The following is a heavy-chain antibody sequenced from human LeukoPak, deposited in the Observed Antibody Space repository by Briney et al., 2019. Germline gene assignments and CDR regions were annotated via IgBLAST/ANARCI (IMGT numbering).Heavy chain of an antibody. CDR2: IWYDGTNK. V-gene: IGHV3-33*01. CDR3: ASGGQSDY. CDR1: GFTFSIYG. J-gene: IGHJ4*02. Sequence: PGGSLRLSCAASGFTFSIYGMYWVRQAPGKGLEWVAVIWYDGTNKYYGDSVKGRFTISRDNSKDTLYLQMNSLRAEDTAVYYCASGGQSDYWGQGTLVTVSS.